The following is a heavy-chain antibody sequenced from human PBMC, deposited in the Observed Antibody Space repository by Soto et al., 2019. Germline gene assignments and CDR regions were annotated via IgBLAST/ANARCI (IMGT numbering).Heavy chain of an antibody. CDR2: IIPIFGTA. Sequence: SVKVSCKASGGTFSSYAISWVRQAPGQGLEWMGGIIPIFGTANYAQKFQGRVTITADESTSTAYMELSSLRSEDTAVYYCARGNVSSRYSYYYYGMDVWGQGTTVTVSS. CDR1: GGTFSSYA. CDR3: ARGNVSSRYSYYYYGMDV. V-gene: IGHV1-69*13. J-gene: IGHJ6*02. D-gene: IGHD6-13*01.